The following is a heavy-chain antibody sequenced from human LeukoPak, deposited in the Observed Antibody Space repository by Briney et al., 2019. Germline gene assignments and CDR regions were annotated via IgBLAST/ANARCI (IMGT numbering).Heavy chain of an antibody. J-gene: IGHJ5*02. CDR2: ISWNSGSI. CDR3: AKDSDPGIAVAGTLNWFDP. Sequence: GRSLRLSCAASGFTFDDYAMHWVRQAPGKGLEWVSGISWNSGSIGYADSVKGRFTISRDNAKNSLYLQMNSLRAEDTALYYCAKDSDPGIAVAGTLNWFDPWGQGTLVTVSS. CDR1: GFTFDDYA. D-gene: IGHD6-19*01. V-gene: IGHV3-9*01.